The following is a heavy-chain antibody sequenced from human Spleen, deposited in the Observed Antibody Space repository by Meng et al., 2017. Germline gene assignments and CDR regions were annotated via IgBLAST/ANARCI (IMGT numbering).Heavy chain of an antibody. D-gene: IGHD1-26*01. J-gene: IGHJ4*02. Sequence: VPPQGSVPELLKPPQPLSVPFPLPGGSLSWGGYFLSWIPQPPGKGLELVGFIDYSRRTNYYPSLKSRVTISVDTSKNQFSLKLTSVTAADTAVYYCAGGPWEFDYWGQGTLVTVSS. CDR1: GGSLSWGGYF. V-gene: IGHV4-61*08. CDR2: IDYSRRT. CDR3: AGGPWEFDY.